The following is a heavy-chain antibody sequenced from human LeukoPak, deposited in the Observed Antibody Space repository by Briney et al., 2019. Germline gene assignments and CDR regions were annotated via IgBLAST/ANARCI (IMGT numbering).Heavy chain of an antibody. CDR3: AKDYGGNSGIDY. Sequence: GGSLRLSCAASGFTFSSYGMHWVRQAPGKGLEWVAVIWYDGSNKYYADSVKGRFTISRDNSKNTLYLQMNSLRAEDTAVYYCAKDYGGNSGIDYWGQGTLVTVSS. V-gene: IGHV3-30*02. D-gene: IGHD4-23*01. CDR1: GFTFSSYG. CDR2: IWYDGSNK. J-gene: IGHJ4*02.